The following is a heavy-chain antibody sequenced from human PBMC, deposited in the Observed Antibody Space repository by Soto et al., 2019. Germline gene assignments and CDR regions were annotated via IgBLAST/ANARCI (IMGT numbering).Heavy chain of an antibody. V-gene: IGHV3-23*01. J-gene: IGHJ1*01. CDR1: GFTFSSYA. Sequence: GGSLRLSCAASGFTFSSYAMSWVRQAPGKGLEWVSAISGSGGSTYYADSVKGRFTISRDNSKNTLYLQMNSLRAEDTAVYYCAKGTTITKPSAEYFQHWGQGTLVTVSS. CDR3: AKGTTITKPSAEYFQH. D-gene: IGHD1-26*01. CDR2: ISGSGGST.